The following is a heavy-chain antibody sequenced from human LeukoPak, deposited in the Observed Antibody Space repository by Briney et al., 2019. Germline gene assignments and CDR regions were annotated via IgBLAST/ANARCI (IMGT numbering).Heavy chain of an antibody. D-gene: IGHD2-2*02. V-gene: IGHV1-18*01. Sequence: ASVKVSCKASGYTFTSYGISWVRQAPGQGLEWMGWISAYNGNTNYAQKFQGRVTITADESTSTAYMELSSLRSEDTAVYYCARDRVVPAAITYYMDVWGKGTTVTVSS. CDR3: ARDRVVPAAITYYMDV. J-gene: IGHJ6*03. CDR1: GYTFTSYG. CDR2: ISAYNGNT.